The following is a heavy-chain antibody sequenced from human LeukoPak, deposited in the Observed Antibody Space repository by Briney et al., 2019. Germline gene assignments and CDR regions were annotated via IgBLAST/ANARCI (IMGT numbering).Heavy chain of an antibody. CDR3: AKDQRYCSGGSCYSIDY. CDR2: IRYDGSNK. D-gene: IGHD2-15*01. J-gene: IGHJ4*02. V-gene: IGHV3-30*02. Sequence: GGSLRLSCAASGFTFSSYGMHWVRQAPGKGLEWVAFIRYDGSNKYYADSVKGRFTISRDNSKNTLYLQMNSLRAEDTAVYYCAKDQRYCSGGSCYSIDYWGQGTLVTVSS. CDR1: GFTFSSYG.